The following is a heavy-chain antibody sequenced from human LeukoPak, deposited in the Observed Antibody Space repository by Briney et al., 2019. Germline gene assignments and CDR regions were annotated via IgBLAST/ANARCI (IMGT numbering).Heavy chain of an antibody. CDR3: AKSGWSHYYYYYMDV. J-gene: IGHJ6*03. CDR1: GFTFSSYA. D-gene: IGHD6-19*01. Sequence: GGSLRLSCAASGFTFSSYAMSWVRQAPGKGLEWVSAISGSGGSTYYADSVKGRFTISRDNSKNTLYLQMNSLRAEDTAVYYCAKSGWSHYYYYYMDVWGKGTTVTVSS. V-gene: IGHV3-23*01. CDR2: ISGSGGST.